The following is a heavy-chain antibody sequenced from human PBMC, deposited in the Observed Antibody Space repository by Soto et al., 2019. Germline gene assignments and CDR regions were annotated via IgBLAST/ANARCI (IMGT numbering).Heavy chain of an antibody. CDR1: GYTLTSYA. CDR3: ARVLPLTMDY. Sequence: QVQLVQSGAEVKKPGASVKVSCKASGYTLTSYAMHGVRQAPGQRLEWIGWINAGNGNTKYSQRFQGRVTITRDTSASTAYMELSSLRSEDTAVFSCARVLPLTMDYWGQGTLVTVSS. CDR2: INAGNGNT. J-gene: IGHJ4*02. D-gene: IGHD2-15*01. V-gene: IGHV1-3*01.